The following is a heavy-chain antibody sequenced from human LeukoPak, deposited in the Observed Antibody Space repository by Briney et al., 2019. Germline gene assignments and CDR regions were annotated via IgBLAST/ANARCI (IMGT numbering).Heavy chain of an antibody. D-gene: IGHD3-10*01. CDR3: ARTYYYGSGSYPKYRFDP. J-gene: IGHJ5*02. Sequence: SETLSLTCTVSGGSISSSSYYWGWIRQPPGKGLEWIGSIYYSGSTYYNPSLKSRVTISVDTSKNQFSLKLSSVTAADTAVYYCARTYYYGSGSYPKYRFDPWGQGTLVTVSS. CDR2: IYYSGST. V-gene: IGHV4-39*01. CDR1: GGSISSSSYY.